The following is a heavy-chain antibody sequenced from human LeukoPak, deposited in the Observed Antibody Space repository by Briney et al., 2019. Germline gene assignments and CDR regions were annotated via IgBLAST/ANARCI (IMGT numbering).Heavy chain of an antibody. D-gene: IGHD3-16*02. Sequence: GGSLRLSCAASGFTFSSYAMSWVRQAPGKGLEWVSAISGSGGSTYYADSVKGRFTISRDNSKNTLYLQMNSLRAEDTAVYYCAKDSYIMITFGGVIATNFDYWGQGTLVTVS. CDR3: AKDSYIMITFGGVIATNFDY. CDR1: GFTFSSYA. J-gene: IGHJ4*02. CDR2: ISGSGGST. V-gene: IGHV3-23*01.